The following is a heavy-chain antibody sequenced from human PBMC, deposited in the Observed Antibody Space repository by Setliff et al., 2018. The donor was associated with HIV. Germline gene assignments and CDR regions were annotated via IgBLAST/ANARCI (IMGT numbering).Heavy chain of an antibody. CDR1: GFIFSTYA. V-gene: IGHV3-30*01. D-gene: IGHD6-19*01. J-gene: IGHJ6*03. Sequence: PGGSLRLSCAASGFIFSTYAMHWVRQAPGKVLEWVAVISYDGSNKYYADSVKGRFTISRDNSKNTLYLQINRLRSEDTAVYYCARGSSGWGMDFYYYYMDVWGKGTTVTVSS. CDR3: ARGSSGWGMDFYYYYMDV. CDR2: ISYDGSNK.